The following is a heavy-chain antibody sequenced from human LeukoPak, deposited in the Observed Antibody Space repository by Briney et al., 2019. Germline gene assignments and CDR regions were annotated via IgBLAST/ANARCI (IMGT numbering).Heavy chain of an antibody. J-gene: IGHJ4*02. CDR2: ISSLSGAI. V-gene: IGHV3-48*01. CDR1: GFTFSSYS. D-gene: IGHD3-16*01. CDR3: VRDQGGAVSY. Sequence: GGSLRLSCAASGFTFSSYSMNWVRQAPGKGLEWVSYISSLSGAIYYADSVKGRFIISRDNAQNSLFLQMNSLRAEDTAVYYCVRDQGGAVSYWGQGTLVTVSS.